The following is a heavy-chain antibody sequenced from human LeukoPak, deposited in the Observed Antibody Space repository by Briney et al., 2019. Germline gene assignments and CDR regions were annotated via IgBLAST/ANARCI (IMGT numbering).Heavy chain of an antibody. V-gene: IGHV3-30*12. CDR1: GFSFRSYG. Sequence: PGGSLRLSCAASGFSFRSYGMHWVRQAPGKGLEWVAVISYDGSNKYYADSVKGRFTISRDNSKNTLYLQMNSLRAEDTAVYYCAKGRYSSGWFIDYWGQGTLVTVSS. D-gene: IGHD6-19*01. CDR3: AKGRYSSGWFIDY. CDR2: ISYDGSNK. J-gene: IGHJ4*02.